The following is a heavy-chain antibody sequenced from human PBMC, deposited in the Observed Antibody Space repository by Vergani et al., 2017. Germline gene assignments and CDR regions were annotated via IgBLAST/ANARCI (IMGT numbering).Heavy chain of an antibody. D-gene: IGHD2-2*01. J-gene: IGHJ6*03. V-gene: IGHV1-69*01. CDR1: GGTFSSYA. CDR2: IIPIFGTA. Sequence: QVQLVQSGAEVKKPGSSVKVSCKASGGTFSSYAISWVRQAPGQGLEWMGGIIPIFGTANYAQKFQGRVTITADESTSTAYMELSSLRSEDTAVYYCAGEGVRSTSQGGYYYMDVWGKGTTVTVSS. CDR3: AGEGVRSTSQGGYYYMDV.